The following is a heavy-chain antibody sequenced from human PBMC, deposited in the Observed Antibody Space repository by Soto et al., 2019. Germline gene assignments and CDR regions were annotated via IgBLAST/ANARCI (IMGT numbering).Heavy chain of an antibody. J-gene: IGHJ4*02. CDR1: GGSISSGGYS. CDR3: ASSPYCGGDCALYFDY. CDR2: IYHSGST. D-gene: IGHD2-21*02. V-gene: IGHV4-30-2*01. Sequence: PSETLSLTCAVSGGSISSGGYSWSWIRQPPGKGLEWIGYIYHSGSTYYNPSLKSRVTISVDRSKNQFSLKLSSVTAADTAVYYCASSPYCGGDCALYFDYWGQGTLVTVSS.